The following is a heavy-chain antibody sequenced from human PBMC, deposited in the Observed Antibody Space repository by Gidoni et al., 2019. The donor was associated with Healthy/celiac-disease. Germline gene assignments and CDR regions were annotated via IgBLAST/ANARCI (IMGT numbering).Heavy chain of an antibody. V-gene: IGHV3-30*03. CDR3: ARDLKRKAAAGTEAYYYYYGMDV. D-gene: IGHD6-13*01. CDR1: GCTFSSDV. CDR2: ISYDGSNK. Sequence: QVQLVESGGGVVQPGRSLRPSCAASGCTFSSDVMHWVRQAPGKGLEWVAVISYDGSNKYYADSVKGRFTISRDNSKNTLYLQMNSLRAEDTAVYYCARDLKRKAAAGTEAYYYYYGMDVWGQGTTVTVSS. J-gene: IGHJ6*02.